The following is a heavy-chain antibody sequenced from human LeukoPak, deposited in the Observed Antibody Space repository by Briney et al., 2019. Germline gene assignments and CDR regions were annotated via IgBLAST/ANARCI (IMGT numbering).Heavy chain of an antibody. V-gene: IGHV4-4*07. CDR2: IYTSGST. CDR3: ASGTFYCTNGVCHTWFDP. Sequence: SETLSLTCTVSGGSISSYYWSWIRQPAGKGLEWIGRIYTSGSTNYNPSLKSRVTMSVDTSKNQFSLKLSSVTAADTAVYYCASGTFYCTNGVCHTWFDPWGQGTLVTVSS. CDR1: GGSISSYY. D-gene: IGHD2-8*01. J-gene: IGHJ5*02.